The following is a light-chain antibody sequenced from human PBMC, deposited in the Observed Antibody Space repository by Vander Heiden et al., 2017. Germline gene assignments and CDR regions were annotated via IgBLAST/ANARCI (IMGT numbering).Light chain of an antibody. CDR2: DDS. CDR1: NIGSKS. Sequence: SYVLTQTPSVSVAPGKKARITCRGNNIGSKSGHWYQQKPGQGPLLFVYDDSDRPSGIPERFSGSNSGNTATLTSSRVEAGDEADYYCQVWDSSSDHRVFGGGTKLTVL. J-gene: IGLJ3*02. CDR3: QVWDSSSDHRV. V-gene: IGLV3-21*03.